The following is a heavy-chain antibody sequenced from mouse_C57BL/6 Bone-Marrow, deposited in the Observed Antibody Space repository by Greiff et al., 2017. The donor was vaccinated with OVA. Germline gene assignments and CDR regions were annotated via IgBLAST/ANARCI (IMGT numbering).Heavy chain of an antibody. Sequence: EVKLVESEGGLVQPGSSMKLSCTASGFTFSDYYMAWVRQVPEKGLEWVANINYDGSSTYYLDSLKSRFIISRDNAKNILYLQMSSLKSEDTATYYCAREGLRLSYWYFDVWGTGTTVTVSS. CDR3: AREGLRLSYWYFDV. CDR1: GFTFSDYY. J-gene: IGHJ1*03. CDR2: INYDGSST. D-gene: IGHD2-2*01. V-gene: IGHV5-16*01.